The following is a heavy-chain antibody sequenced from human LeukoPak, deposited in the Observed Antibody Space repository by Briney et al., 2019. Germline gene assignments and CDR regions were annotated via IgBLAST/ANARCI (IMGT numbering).Heavy chain of an antibody. CDR1: GGSISSYY. Sequence: SETLSLTCTVSGGSISSYYWSWIRQPPGKGLEWIGYIYYSGSTNYNPSLKSRVTISVDTSKNQFSLKLSSVTAADTAVYYCARGGYYDSSGYYYFDYWGQGTLVTVSS. CDR3: ARGGYYDSSGYYYFDY. J-gene: IGHJ4*02. D-gene: IGHD3-22*01. CDR2: IYYSGST. V-gene: IGHV4-59*12.